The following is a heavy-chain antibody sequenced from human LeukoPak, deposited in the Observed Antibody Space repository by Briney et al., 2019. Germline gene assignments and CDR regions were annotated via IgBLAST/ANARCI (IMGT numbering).Heavy chain of an antibody. CDR2: IRSKAYVGTT. J-gene: IGHJ5*02. V-gene: IGHV3-49*03. Sequence: GGSLRLSCTASGFTFGDYAMSWFRQAPGKGLEWVGFIRSKAYVGTTDYAASVKGRFTISRDDSKSIAYLQMDSLKTQDTAVYYCTRDNSTRVLLWFGSYPLDWFDPWGQRPRSPSPQ. D-gene: IGHD3-10*01. CDR3: TRDNSTRVLLWFGSYPLDWFDP. CDR1: GFTFGDYA.